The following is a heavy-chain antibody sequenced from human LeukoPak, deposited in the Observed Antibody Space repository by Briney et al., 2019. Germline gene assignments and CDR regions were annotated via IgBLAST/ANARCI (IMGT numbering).Heavy chain of an antibody. D-gene: IGHD6-19*01. Sequence: GGSLRLSCAASGFTFSDYYMSWIRQAPGKGLEWVSYISSSSSYTNYADSVKGRFAISRDNAKNSLYLQMNSLRAEDTAVYYCARAYSSGWDNWFDPWGQGTLATVSS. CDR1: GFTFSDYY. CDR3: ARAYSSGWDNWFDP. CDR2: ISSSSSYT. J-gene: IGHJ5*02. V-gene: IGHV3-11*06.